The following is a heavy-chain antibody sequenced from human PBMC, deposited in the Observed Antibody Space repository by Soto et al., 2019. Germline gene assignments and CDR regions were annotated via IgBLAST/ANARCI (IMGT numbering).Heavy chain of an antibody. J-gene: IGHJ4*02. D-gene: IGHD1-26*01. V-gene: IGHV3-30-3*01. Sequence: HVQLVESGGGVVQPGKSLRLSCAASGFTFSNFPLHWVRQAPGEGLEWVAIISHDGDNEYYADSVKGRFTIFRDNSRDTLYLQMNSLRAEDTAVYYCARDHGTIVNVKNYYFDYWGQGTLVTVSS. CDR3: ARDHGTIVNVKNYYFDY. CDR2: ISHDGDNE. CDR1: GFTFSNFP.